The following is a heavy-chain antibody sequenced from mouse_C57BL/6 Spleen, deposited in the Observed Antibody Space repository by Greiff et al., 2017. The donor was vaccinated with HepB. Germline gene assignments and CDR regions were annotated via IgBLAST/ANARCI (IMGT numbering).Heavy chain of an antibody. J-gene: IGHJ3*01. D-gene: IGHD2-3*01. CDR3: ASAGWLLRGFAY. V-gene: IGHV1-50*01. CDR1: GYTFTSYW. CDR2: IDPSDSYT. Sequence: QVQLQQPGAELVKPGASVKLSCKASGYTFTSYWMQWVKQRPGQGLEWIGEIDPSDSYTNYNQKFKGKATLTVDTSSSTAYMQLSSLTSEDSAVYYCASAGWLLRGFAYWGQGTLVTVSA.